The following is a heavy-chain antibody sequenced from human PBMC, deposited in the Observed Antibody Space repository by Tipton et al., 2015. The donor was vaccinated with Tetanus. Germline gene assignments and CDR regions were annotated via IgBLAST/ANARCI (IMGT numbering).Heavy chain of an antibody. CDR1: GGSISSGGFY. D-gene: IGHD3-10*01. V-gene: IGHV4-31*11. Sequence: TLSLTCAVSGGSISSGGFYWTWIRQHPGKGLEWIGYILYTGSTFTTPSLKSRVTISVDTSKNQFSLKLTSVTAADTAVFYCARVVRGSGSHIRAVDYWGQGTLVTVSS. J-gene: IGHJ4*02. CDR2: ILYTGST. CDR3: ARVVRGSGSHIRAVDY.